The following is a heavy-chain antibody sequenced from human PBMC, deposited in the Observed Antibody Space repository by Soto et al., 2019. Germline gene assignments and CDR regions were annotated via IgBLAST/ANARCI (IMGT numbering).Heavy chain of an antibody. J-gene: IGHJ6*02. D-gene: IGHD2-15*01. V-gene: IGHV1-18*01. CDR3: AREADIVVVVAAKGPYYYYGMDV. Sequence: QVQLVQSGAEVKKPGASVKVSCKASGYTFTSYGISWVRQAPGQGLEWMGWISAYNGNTNYAQKLQGRVTMTTDTSTSTAYRELRSLRSDDTAVYYCAREADIVVVVAAKGPYYYYGMDVWGQGTTVTVSS. CDR1: GYTFTSYG. CDR2: ISAYNGNT.